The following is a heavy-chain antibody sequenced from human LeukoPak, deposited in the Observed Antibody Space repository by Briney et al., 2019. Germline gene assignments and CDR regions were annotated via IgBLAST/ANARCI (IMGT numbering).Heavy chain of an antibody. CDR2: IIPIFGTA. CDR1: RGTFSSYA. D-gene: IGHD3-10*02. CDR3: ARGITMSSSFDY. Sequence: ASVKVSCKASRGTFSSYAISWVRQAPGQGLEWMGGIIPIFGTANYAQKFQGRVTITTDESTSTAYMELSSLRSEDTAVYYCARGITMSSSFDYWGQGTLVTVSS. J-gene: IGHJ4*02. V-gene: IGHV1-69*05.